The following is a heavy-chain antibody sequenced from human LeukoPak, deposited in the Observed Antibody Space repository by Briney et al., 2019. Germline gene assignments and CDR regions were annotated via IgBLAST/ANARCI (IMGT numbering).Heavy chain of an antibody. V-gene: IGHV3-48*04. CDR1: GFTFSSYA. Sequence: GGSLRLSCAASGFTFSSYAMSWVRQAPGKGLEWVSYISSSGSTIYYADSVKGRFTISRDNAKNSLYLQMNSLRAEDTAVYYCAGGATRRNFDYWGQGTLVTVSS. D-gene: IGHD1-26*01. CDR2: ISSSGSTI. J-gene: IGHJ4*02. CDR3: AGGATRRNFDY.